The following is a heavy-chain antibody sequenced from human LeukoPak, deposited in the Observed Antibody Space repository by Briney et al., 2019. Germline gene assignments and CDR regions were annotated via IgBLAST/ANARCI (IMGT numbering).Heavy chain of an antibody. D-gene: IGHD3-22*01. CDR1: GFXFSNYW. CDR3: ARGGPDSSDYSSLFDY. CDR2: INSDGSSR. V-gene: IGHV3-74*01. Sequence: GGSLRLSCAASGFXFSNYWISWVRQAPGKGQVWVSRINSDGSSRHYADSVKGRFTISRDNAKNTLHLQMTSLRAEDTAVYYCARGGPDSSDYSSLFDYWGRGILVTVSS. J-gene: IGHJ4*02.